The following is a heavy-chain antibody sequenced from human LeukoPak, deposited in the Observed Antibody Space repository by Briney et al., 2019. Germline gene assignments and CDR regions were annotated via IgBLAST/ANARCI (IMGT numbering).Heavy chain of an antibody. J-gene: IGHJ6*02. V-gene: IGHV1-69*13. CDR1: GGTFSSYA. CDR2: IIPIFGTA. Sequence: SVKVSCKASGGTFSSYAISWVRQAPGQGLEWMGGIIPIFGTANYAQKFQGRVTITADESTSTAYMELSSLRSEDTAVYYCARGFYYYYGMDVWGQGTTVTVSS. CDR3: ARGFYYYYGMDV.